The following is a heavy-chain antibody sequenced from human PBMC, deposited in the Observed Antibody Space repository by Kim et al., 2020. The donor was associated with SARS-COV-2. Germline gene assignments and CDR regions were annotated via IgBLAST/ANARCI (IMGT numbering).Heavy chain of an antibody. D-gene: IGHD3-10*01. CDR3: AKDTTMYYYGSGSYSGSDAFDI. Sequence: GGSLRLSCAASGFTFSSYGMHWVRQAPGKGLEWVAVISYDGSNKYYADSVKGRFTISRDNSKNTLYLQMNSLRAEDTAVYYCAKDTTMYYYGSGSYSGSDAFDIWGQGTMVTVSS. CDR2: ISYDGSNK. J-gene: IGHJ3*02. CDR1: GFTFSSYG. V-gene: IGHV3-30*18.